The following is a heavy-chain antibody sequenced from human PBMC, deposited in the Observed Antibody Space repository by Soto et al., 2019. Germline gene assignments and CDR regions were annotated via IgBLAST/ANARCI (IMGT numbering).Heavy chain of an antibody. CDR1: GFTFSNAW. V-gene: IGHV3-15*07. D-gene: IGHD3-22*01. CDR2: VKSKTDGGTT. CDR3: TTGSYITSIIVRFDY. Sequence: PGGSLRLSCAASGFTFSNAWINWVRQAPGKGLEWVGRVKSKTDGGTTDFAAPVKGRFAISRDDSKNMVYLEMNSLKTEDTGINYCTTGSYITSIIVRFDYWGHGTLVTVSS. J-gene: IGHJ4*01.